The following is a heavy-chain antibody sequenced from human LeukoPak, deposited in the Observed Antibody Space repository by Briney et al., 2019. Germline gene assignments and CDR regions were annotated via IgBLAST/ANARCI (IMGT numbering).Heavy chain of an antibody. CDR2: IYYSGST. D-gene: IGHD3-22*01. Sequence: SETLSLTCTVSGGSISSYYWSWIRQPPGKGLEWIGYIYYSGSTNYNPSLKSRVTISVDTSKNQFSLKLSSVTAADTGVYYCARAVHDRYFDYWGEGTLVSVCS. CDR3: ARAVHDRYFDY. J-gene: IGHJ4*02. CDR1: GGSISSYY. V-gene: IGHV4-59*01.